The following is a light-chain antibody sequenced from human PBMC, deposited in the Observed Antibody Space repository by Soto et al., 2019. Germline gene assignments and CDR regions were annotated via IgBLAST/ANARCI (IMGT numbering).Light chain of an antibody. CDR3: QQYNNWPLT. CDR1: QSVSSY. J-gene: IGKJ4*01. CDR2: GAS. Sequence: IVMTQSPGTLSVSPGERATLSCRASQSVSSYLAWYQQKPGQAPRLLIYGASTRATDIPARFSGSGSGTEFTLTISSLQSEDFALYYCQQYNNWPLTFGGGTKVDI. V-gene: IGKV3-15*01.